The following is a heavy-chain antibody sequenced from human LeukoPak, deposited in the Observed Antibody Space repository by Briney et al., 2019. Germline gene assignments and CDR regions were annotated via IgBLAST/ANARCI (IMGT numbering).Heavy chain of an antibody. V-gene: IGHV4-59*01. D-gene: IGHD3-22*01. J-gene: IGHJ3*02. Sequence: SEALSLTCTVFGGSISGSYWTWIRQSPGKGLERIGLIYNSGTTNYNPSLKSRVSISLDTSKNQFSLKLSSVTAADTAVYYCAREGWYYYDSSGENAFDIWGQGTMVTVSS. CDR2: IYNSGTT. CDR3: AREGWYYYDSSGENAFDI. CDR1: GGSISGSY.